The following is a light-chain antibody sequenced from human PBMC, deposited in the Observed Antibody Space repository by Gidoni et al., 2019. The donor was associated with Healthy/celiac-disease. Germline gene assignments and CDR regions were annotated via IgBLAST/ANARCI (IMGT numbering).Light chain of an antibody. V-gene: IGKV1-5*03. CDR3: QQYLAT. CDR2: KAS. Sequence: DIQMTQSPSTLSASVGDRVTITCRASQSISSWLAWYQQKPGKAPKLLIYKASSLESGVPSRFSGSGSGTEFTLTISSLQPDDFATYYCQQYLATFXXXTKLEIK. CDR1: QSISSW. J-gene: IGKJ2*01.